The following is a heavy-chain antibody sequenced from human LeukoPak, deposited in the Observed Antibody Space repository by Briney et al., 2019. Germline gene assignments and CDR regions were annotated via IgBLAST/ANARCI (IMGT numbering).Heavy chain of an antibody. D-gene: IGHD3-10*01. Sequence: ASLKVSCKASGYTFTSYDINWVRQAPGQGREWMGWMNPNSGNTGYAQKFQGRVTMTRITSISTAYMELSRLRSEDTAVYYCAREGRYYGSGSYYSSYGMDVWGQGTTVTVSS. CDR2: MNPNSGNT. J-gene: IGHJ6*02. CDR3: AREGRYYGSGSYYSSYGMDV. V-gene: IGHV1-8*01. CDR1: GYTFTSYD.